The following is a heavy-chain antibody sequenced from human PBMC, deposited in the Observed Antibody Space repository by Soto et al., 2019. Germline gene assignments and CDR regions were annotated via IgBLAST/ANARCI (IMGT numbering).Heavy chain of an antibody. CDR3: ARDGRRNNYYGSGSPRFDY. Sequence: RRLSCAASGFTFSSYAMHWVRQAPGKGLEWVAVILYDGSNKYYADSVKGRFTISRDNSKNTLYLQMNSLRAEDTAVYYCARDGRRNNYYGSGSPRFDYWGQGTLVTVSS. J-gene: IGHJ4*02. D-gene: IGHD3-10*01. CDR2: ILYDGSNK. CDR1: GFTFSSYA. V-gene: IGHV3-30-3*01.